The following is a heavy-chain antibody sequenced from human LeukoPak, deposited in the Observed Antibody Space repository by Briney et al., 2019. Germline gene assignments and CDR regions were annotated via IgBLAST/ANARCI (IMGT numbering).Heavy chain of an antibody. CDR2: IYSGGST. CDR3: AAFYDLLIGHIDH. J-gene: IGHJ4*02. D-gene: IGHD3-9*01. CDR1: GFTVNSNY. V-gene: IGHV3-66*01. Sequence: GGSLRLSCAASGFTVNSNYMSWVRQAPGKGLEWVALIYSGGSTYYAEAVRGRFTISRDSLKNTLYLQMNSLRADDTAVYYCAAFYDLLIGHIDHWDQGTLVTVSS.